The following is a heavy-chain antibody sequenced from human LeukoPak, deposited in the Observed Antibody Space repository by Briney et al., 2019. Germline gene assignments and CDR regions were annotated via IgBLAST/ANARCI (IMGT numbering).Heavy chain of an antibody. D-gene: IGHD5-18*01. V-gene: IGHV4-61*01. CDR3: AREAMYSYGNNFDY. CDR2: IYYSGST. CDR1: GGSVSSGSYY. Sequence: SETLSLTCTVPGGSVSSGSYYWSWIRQPPGKGLEWIGYIYYSGSTNYNPSLKSRVTISVDTSKNQFSLKLSSVTAADTAVYHCAREAMYSYGNNFDYWGQGTLVTVSS. J-gene: IGHJ4*02.